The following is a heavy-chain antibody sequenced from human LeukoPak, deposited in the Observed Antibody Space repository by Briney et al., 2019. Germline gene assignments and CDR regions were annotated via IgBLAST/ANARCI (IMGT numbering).Heavy chain of an antibody. Sequence: GGSLRLSCAASGFTFSSYGMHWVRQAPGKGLEWVAVISYDGSNKYYADSVKGRFTISRDNSKNTLYLQMNSLRAEDTAVYYCAKVGYYYGSGSPGAFDIWGQGTMVTVSS. CDR3: AKVGYYYGSGSPGAFDI. CDR1: GFTFSSYG. J-gene: IGHJ3*02. D-gene: IGHD3-10*01. CDR2: ISYDGSNK. V-gene: IGHV3-30*18.